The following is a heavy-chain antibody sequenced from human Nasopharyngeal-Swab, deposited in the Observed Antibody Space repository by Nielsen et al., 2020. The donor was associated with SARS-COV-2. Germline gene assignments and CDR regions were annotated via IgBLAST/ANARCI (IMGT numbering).Heavy chain of an antibody. Sequence: ASVKVSCKASGYTFTSYGISWVRQATGQGLEWMGWMNPNSGNTGYAQKFQGRVTITRDTSISTAYMELSSLRSEDTAVYYCARRPGYSSSSQGYYYGMDVWGQGTTVTVSS. J-gene: IGHJ6*02. V-gene: IGHV1-8*03. CDR2: MNPNSGNT. CDR1: GYTFTSYG. CDR3: ARRPGYSSSSQGYYYGMDV. D-gene: IGHD6-6*01.